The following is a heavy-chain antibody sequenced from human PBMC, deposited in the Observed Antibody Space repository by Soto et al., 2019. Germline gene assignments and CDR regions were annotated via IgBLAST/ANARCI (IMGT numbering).Heavy chain of an antibody. J-gene: IGHJ6*02. CDR3: ARGYCSSTSCYYYYYGMDV. V-gene: IGHV3-48*03. CDR2: ISSSGSTI. Sequence: EVKLVESGGGLVQPGGSLRLSCAASGFTFSSYEVNWVRQAPGKGLEWVSYISSSGSTIYYADSVKGRFTISRDNAKNSLYLQMNSLRAEDTAVYYCARGYCSSTSCYYYYYGMDVWGQGTTVTVSS. D-gene: IGHD2-2*01. CDR1: GFTFSSYE.